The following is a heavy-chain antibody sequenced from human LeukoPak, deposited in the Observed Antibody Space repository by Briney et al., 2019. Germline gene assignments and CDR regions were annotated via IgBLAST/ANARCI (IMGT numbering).Heavy chain of an antibody. J-gene: IGHJ3*02. CDR1: GGSLSNYA. V-gene: IGHV1-69*05. Sequence: SVKVSCKASGGSLSNYAITWVRQTPGQGLEWLGVIIPAFGTADYAQTLQGRVTITTDDSTSTAFLDLGSLRSADTAVYYCARSFGGVLANDAFDIWGRGTLISVSS. CDR3: ARSFGGVLANDAFDI. CDR2: IIPAFGTA. D-gene: IGHD3-16*02.